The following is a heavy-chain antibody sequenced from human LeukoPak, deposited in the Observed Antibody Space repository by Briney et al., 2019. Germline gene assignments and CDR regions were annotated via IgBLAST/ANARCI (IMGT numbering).Heavy chain of an antibody. CDR1: GYSISSGYY. Sequence: SETLSLTCTVSGYSISSGYYWGWIRQPPGKGLEWIGSIYHSGSTYYNPSLKSRVTISVDTSKNQFSLKLSSVTAADTAVYYCARDFGYYYDSSGYYNPTSNFDYWGQGTLVTASS. V-gene: IGHV4-38-2*02. J-gene: IGHJ4*02. CDR3: ARDFGYYYDSSGYYNPTSNFDY. CDR2: IYHSGST. D-gene: IGHD3-22*01.